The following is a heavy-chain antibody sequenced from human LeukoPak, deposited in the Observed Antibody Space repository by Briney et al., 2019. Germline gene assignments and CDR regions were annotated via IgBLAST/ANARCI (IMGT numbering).Heavy chain of an antibody. CDR2: IYYSGST. V-gene: IGHV4-59*12. D-gene: IGHD3-22*01. Sequence: PSETLSLTCTVSGGSISSYYWSWIRQPPGEGLEWIGYIYYSGSTNYNPSLKSRVTISVDTSKNQFSLKLSSVTAADTAVYYCAGDSSGYYYLFEYWGQGTLVTVSS. J-gene: IGHJ4*02. CDR1: GGSISSYY. CDR3: AGDSSGYYYLFEY.